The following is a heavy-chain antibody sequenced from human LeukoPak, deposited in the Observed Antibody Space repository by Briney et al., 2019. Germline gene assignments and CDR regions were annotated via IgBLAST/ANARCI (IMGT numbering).Heavy chain of an antibody. V-gene: IGHV4-34*01. CDR2: INHSGST. CDR3: ARGSAAILRYFQH. J-gene: IGHJ1*01. Sequence: SETLSLTCAVYGGSFSGYYWSLIRQPPGKGLEWIGEINHSGSTNYNPSLKSRVTISVDTSKNQFSLKLSSVTAADTAVYYCARGSAAILRYFQHWGQGTLVTVSS. D-gene: IGHD2-2*02. CDR1: GGSFSGYY.